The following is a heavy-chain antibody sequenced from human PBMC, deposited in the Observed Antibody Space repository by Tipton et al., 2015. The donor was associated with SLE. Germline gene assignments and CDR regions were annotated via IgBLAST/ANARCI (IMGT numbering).Heavy chain of an antibody. V-gene: IGHV4-59*01. CDR1: GFTFSSYA. CDR3: ARTMTRPLMWFDP. CDR2: IYSSGST. J-gene: IGHJ5*02. D-gene: IGHD3-3*01. Sequence: LRLSCAASGFTFSSYAMNWVRQVPGKGLEWVSVIYSSGSTNYNPSLKSRVTISVDTSKNQFSLKLSSVTAADTAVYYCARTMTRPLMWFDPWGQGTLVTVSS.